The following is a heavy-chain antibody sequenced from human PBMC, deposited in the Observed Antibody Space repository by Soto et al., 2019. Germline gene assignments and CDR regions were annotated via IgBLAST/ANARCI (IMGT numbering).Heavy chain of an antibody. CDR1: GFTFSSYS. Sequence: GSLRLSCAASGFTFSSYSMNWVRQAPGKGLEWVSYISSSSSTIYYADSVKGRFTISRDNAKNSLYLQMNSLRAEDTAVYYCARDRAEGYWGQGTLVTVSS. V-gene: IGHV3-48*01. CDR3: ARDRAEGY. J-gene: IGHJ4*02. CDR2: ISSSSSTI.